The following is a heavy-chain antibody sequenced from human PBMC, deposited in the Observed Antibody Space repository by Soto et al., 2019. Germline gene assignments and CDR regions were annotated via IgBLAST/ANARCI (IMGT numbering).Heavy chain of an antibody. D-gene: IGHD5-18*01. CDR2: IYPGDSDT. V-gene: IGHV5-51*01. CDR1: GYSFTSYW. J-gene: IGHJ6*02. Sequence: GESLKISCKGSGYSFTSYWIGLVRQMPGKGLEWMGIIYPGDSDTRYSPSFQGQVTISADKSISTAYLQWSSLKASDTAMYYCARTGIQLWSYYYYYGMDVWGQGTTVTVSS. CDR3: ARTGIQLWSYYYYYGMDV.